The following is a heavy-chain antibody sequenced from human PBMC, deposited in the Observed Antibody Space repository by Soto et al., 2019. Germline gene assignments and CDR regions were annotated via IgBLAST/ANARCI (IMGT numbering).Heavy chain of an antibody. CDR3: ARGGISERRKGHDAFDI. Sequence: SETLSLTCTVSGGSISSYYWSWIRQPPGKGLEWIGYIYYSGSTNYNPSLKSRVTISVDTSKNQFSLKLSSVTAADTAVYYCARGGISERRKGHDAFDIWGQGTMVTVSS. J-gene: IGHJ3*02. CDR1: GGSISSYY. D-gene: IGHD3-3*02. V-gene: IGHV4-59*01. CDR2: IYYSGST.